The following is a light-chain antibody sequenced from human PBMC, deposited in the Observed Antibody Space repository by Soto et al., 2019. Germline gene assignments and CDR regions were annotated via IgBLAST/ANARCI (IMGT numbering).Light chain of an antibody. CDR1: QNTNIN. CDR2: GAS. J-gene: IGKJ4*01. Sequence: EIVMTQSPLTLSVSPGERATLSCRASQNTNINLAWYQQRPGQAPRVLIYGASSRASGIPDRFSGSGSGTDFTLTINRLEPDDFAFYYCQQYKDWPPLTFGGGTRVEIK. CDR3: QQYKDWPPLT. V-gene: IGKV3D-15*01.